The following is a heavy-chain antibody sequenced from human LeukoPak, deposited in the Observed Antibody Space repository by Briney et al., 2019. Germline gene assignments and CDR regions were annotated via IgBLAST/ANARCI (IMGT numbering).Heavy chain of an antibody. Sequence: GGSLRLSCAASGFTFSSYGMSWVRQAPGKGLEWVSAIGGRDGSTYYADSVKGRFTISRDNSKNTLYVQVNSLRAEDTAVYYCAKGHYYGSGSLDYWGQGTLVTVSS. D-gene: IGHD3-10*01. CDR1: GFTFSSYG. CDR2: IGGRDGST. J-gene: IGHJ4*02. V-gene: IGHV3-23*01. CDR3: AKGHYYGSGSLDY.